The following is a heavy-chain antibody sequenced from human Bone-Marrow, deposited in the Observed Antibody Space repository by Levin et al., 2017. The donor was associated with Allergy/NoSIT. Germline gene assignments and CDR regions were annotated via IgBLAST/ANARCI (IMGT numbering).Heavy chain of an antibody. CDR2: INPSGGST. Sequence: GESLKISCKASGYTFTSYYMHWVRQAPGQGLEWMGIINPSGGSTSYAQKFQGRVTMTRDTSTSTVYMELSSLRSEDTAVYYCARDYGYSSGWYVGDYWGQGTLVTVSS. CDR3: ARDYGYSSGWYVGDY. D-gene: IGHD6-19*01. J-gene: IGHJ4*02. V-gene: IGHV1-46*01. CDR1: GYTFTSYY.